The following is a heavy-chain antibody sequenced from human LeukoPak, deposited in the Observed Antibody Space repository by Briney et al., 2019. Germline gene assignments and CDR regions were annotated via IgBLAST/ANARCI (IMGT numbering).Heavy chain of an antibody. CDR2: INPNSGGT. CDR3: ARDNFSTVVTVCNWFDP. CDR1: GYTFTGYY. Sequence: ASVKVSCKASGYTFTGYYMYWVRQAPGQGLEWMGWINPNSGGTNYAQKFQGRVTMTRDTSISTAYMELSRLRSDDTAVYYCARDNFSTVVTVCNWFDPWGQGTLVTVSS. J-gene: IGHJ5*02. V-gene: IGHV1-2*02. D-gene: IGHD4-23*01.